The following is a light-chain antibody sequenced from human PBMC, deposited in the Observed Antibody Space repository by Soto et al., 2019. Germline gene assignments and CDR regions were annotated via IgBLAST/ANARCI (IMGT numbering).Light chain of an antibody. V-gene: IGLV1-40*01. Sequence: QLVLTQPPSVSGAPGQRVTISCTGSSSNIGAGYDVHWYQQLPGTAPKLLIYGNFNRPSGVPDRFSVSKSGTSASLAITGLQAEDEADYYCQSYDSRLSGTGVFGTGTKLTVL. J-gene: IGLJ1*01. CDR3: QSYDSRLSGTGV. CDR1: SSNIGAGYD. CDR2: GNF.